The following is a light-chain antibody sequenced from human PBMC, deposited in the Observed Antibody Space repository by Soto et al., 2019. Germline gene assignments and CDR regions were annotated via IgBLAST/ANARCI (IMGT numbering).Light chain of an antibody. V-gene: IGKV1-5*03. CDR1: QSLSSW. J-gene: IGKJ5*01. Sequence: DIQMTQSPSTLSASVGDRVTITCRASQSLSSWLAWYQQKPGKAPKSLIYKASSLESGVPSRFSVSGSGTEFTLTISSLQPDDFANSYCQQDLSYPITFGQGTRLEIK. CDR2: KAS. CDR3: QQDLSYPIT.